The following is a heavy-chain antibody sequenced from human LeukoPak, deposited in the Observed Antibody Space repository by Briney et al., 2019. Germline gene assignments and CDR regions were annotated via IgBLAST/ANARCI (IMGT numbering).Heavy chain of an antibody. D-gene: IGHD3-3*01. CDR3: AKDVLRFLEWLFAFDY. CDR2: IRYDGSNK. Sequence: PGGSLRLSCAASGLTFSSYGMHWVRQAPGKGLEWVAFIRYDGSNKYYADSVKGRFTISRDNSKNTLYLQMNSLRAEDTAVYYCAKDVLRFLEWLFAFDYWGQGTLVTVSS. J-gene: IGHJ4*02. CDR1: GLTFSSYG. V-gene: IGHV3-30*02.